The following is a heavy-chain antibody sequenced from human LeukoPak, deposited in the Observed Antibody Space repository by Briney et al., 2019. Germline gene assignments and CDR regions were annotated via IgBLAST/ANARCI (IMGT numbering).Heavy chain of an antibody. CDR3: AKGLQHSNLD. V-gene: IGHV3-23*01. J-gene: IGHJ4*01. CDR2: ITGSGGGK. Sequence: GGSLRLSCAASGFTFGNFAMTWVRQASGKGLVWVSAITGSGGGKYYADSVKGRFVISRDNSENTLDLQMNSLRAEDTAVYYCAKGLQHSNLDWGHGTLVTVSS. CDR1: GFTFGNFA. D-gene: IGHD5-18*01.